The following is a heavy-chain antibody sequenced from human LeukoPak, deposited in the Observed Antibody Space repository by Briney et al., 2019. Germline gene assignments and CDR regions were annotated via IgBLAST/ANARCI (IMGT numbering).Heavy chain of an antibody. V-gene: IGHV3-30*02. D-gene: IGHD6-13*01. CDR2: IRYDGSNK. CDR1: RFTFSSYG. Sequence: GGSLRLSCVASRFTFSSYGMLWVRQAPGKALEWVAFIRYDGSNKYYADSVKGRFTISRDNSKNTLYLQMNSLRAEDTAVYYCARGGRYSSSWYSFDYWGQGTLVTVSS. CDR3: ARGGRYSSSWYSFDY. J-gene: IGHJ4*02.